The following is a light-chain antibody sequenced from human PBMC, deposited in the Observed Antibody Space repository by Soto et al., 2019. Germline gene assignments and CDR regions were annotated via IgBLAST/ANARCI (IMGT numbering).Light chain of an antibody. CDR2: LEGSGSY. CDR1: SGHSSYI. J-gene: IGLJ2*01. V-gene: IGLV4-60*02. CDR3: ETWDRNTRV. Sequence: QPVLTQSSSASASLGSSVKLTCTLSSGHSSYIIAWHQQQPGKAPRYLMKLEGSGSYNKGSGVPDRFSGSSSGADRYLTSSNLQFEDEADYYCETWDRNTRVFGAGTKLTVL.